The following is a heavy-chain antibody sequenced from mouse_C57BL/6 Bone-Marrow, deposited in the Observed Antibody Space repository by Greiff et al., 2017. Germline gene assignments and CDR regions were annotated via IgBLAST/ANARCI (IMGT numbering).Heavy chain of an antibody. CDR1: GYTFTSYW. V-gene: IGHV1-64*01. Sequence: VKLQQPGAELVKPGASVKLSCKASGYTFTSYWMHWVKQRPGQGLEWIGMIHPNSGSTNYNEKFKSKATLTVDKSSSTAYMQLSSLTSEDSAVYYCARSRLLRFAYWGQGTLVTVSA. CDR2: IHPNSGST. D-gene: IGHD1-1*01. J-gene: IGHJ3*01. CDR3: ARSRLLRFAY.